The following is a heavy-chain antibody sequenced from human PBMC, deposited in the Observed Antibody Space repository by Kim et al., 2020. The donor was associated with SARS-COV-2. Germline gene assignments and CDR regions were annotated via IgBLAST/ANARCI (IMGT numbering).Heavy chain of an antibody. CDR2: IYYSGST. D-gene: IGHD3-16*01. V-gene: IGHV4-39*01. CDR3: AILVRYVRLGEPVYAFSI. CDR1: GGSISSSSYY. Sequence: SETLSLTCTVSGGSISSSSYYWGWLCQPKGKGLEWIGSIYYSGSTNYNPSLKSRVTISVDTSKNQFSLKLSSVTAADTAVYYCAILVRYVRLGEPVYAFSISGPGKMVTASS. J-gene: IGHJ3*02.